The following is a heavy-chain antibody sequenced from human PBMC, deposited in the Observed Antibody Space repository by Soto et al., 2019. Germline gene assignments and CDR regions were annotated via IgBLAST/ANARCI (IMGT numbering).Heavy chain of an antibody. CDR1: GDTFNFYT. V-gene: IGHV1-69*02. CDR3: ATSYGSGYRAFDS. Sequence: QVQLVQSGADVQRPGSSVRVSCKASGDTFNFYTINWVRRAPGQGLQWMGRINPILSMSNYAPRFQGRVTMTADKSASTAYMELSSLRPEDTAMYYCATSYGSGYRAFDSWGQGALVTVSS. CDR2: INPILSMS. J-gene: IGHJ4*02. D-gene: IGHD3-10*01.